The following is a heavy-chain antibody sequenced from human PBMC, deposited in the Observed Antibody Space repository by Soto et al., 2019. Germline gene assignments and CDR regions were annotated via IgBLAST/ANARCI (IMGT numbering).Heavy chain of an antibody. J-gene: IGHJ3*01. CDR1: GGTSSDYA. CDR3: AGSFKYGSGTFDALDV. CDR2: IIPIFGTA. Sequence: QVLLVQSGTEVKKPGSSVKVSCQASGGTSSDYALTWVRQAPGQGLEWMGGIIPIFGTANCAQRFQGRVSITADESSSKAYMELSSLKSEDTAVYYCAGSFKYGSGTFDALDVWGHGTMVMVSS. D-gene: IGHD3-10*01. V-gene: IGHV1-69*01.